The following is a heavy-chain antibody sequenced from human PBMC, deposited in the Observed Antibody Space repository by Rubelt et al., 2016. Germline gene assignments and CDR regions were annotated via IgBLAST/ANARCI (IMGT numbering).Heavy chain of an antibody. J-gene: IGHJ5*02. D-gene: IGHD3-3*01. V-gene: IGHV1-69*01. CDR1: GGTFSSYA. Sequence: QVQLVQPGAEVKKHGSSVKVSCKASGGTFSSYAISWVRQAPGQGLEWMGGSIPIFGTAIYAQNFQGVVTITADESTSTAYMKLGSLRAEDTAVYYCARSGQLRFLESFDPWGQGTLVTVSS. CDR2: SIPIFGTA. CDR3: ARSGQLRFLESFDP.